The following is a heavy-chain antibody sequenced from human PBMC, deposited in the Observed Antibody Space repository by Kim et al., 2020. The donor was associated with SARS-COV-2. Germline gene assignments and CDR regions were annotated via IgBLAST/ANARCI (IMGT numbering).Heavy chain of an antibody. CDR2: ISGSGGST. J-gene: IGHJ4*02. Sequence: GGSLRLSCAASGFTFSSYAMSWVRQAPGKGLEWVSAISGSGGSTYYADSVKGRFTISRDNSKNTLYLQMNSLRAEDTAVYYCAKDLRVWALDYGGNPWPFEYWGQGTLVTVSS. CDR3: AKDLRVWALDYGGNPWPFEY. D-gene: IGHD4-17*01. CDR1: GFTFSSYA. V-gene: IGHV3-23*01.